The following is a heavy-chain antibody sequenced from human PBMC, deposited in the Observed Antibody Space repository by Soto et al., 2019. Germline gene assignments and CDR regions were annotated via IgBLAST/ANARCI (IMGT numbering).Heavy chain of an antibody. Sequence: QVQLVQSGAEVKQPGSSVKVSCQASGVTFSSFAISWVRQAPGQGLEWMGGIIPIFRTPNYAQNFQGRVTMTAGESTSSVYMELSRLRSEDTAVYYCARSTGSGFRPGTHRFNWFDPWGQGTLVTVSS. CDR3: ARSTGSGFRPGTHRFNWFDP. CDR1: GVTFSSFA. V-gene: IGHV1-69*01. D-gene: IGHD5-12*01. CDR2: IIPIFRTP. J-gene: IGHJ5*02.